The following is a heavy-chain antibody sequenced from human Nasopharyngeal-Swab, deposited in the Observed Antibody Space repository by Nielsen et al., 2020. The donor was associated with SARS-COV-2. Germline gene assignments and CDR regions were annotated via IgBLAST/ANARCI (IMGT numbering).Heavy chain of an antibody. CDR3: ARRADFTIFGVVSNWFDP. Sequence: SETLSLTCTVSGSSISSGGYYWIWIRQHPGKGLEWIGYIYYSGSTYYNPSLKSRVTISVDTSKNQFSLKLSSVTAADTAVYYCARRADFTIFGVVSNWFDPWGQGTLVTVSS. CDR1: GSSISSGGYY. J-gene: IGHJ5*02. D-gene: IGHD3-3*01. CDR2: IYYSGST. V-gene: IGHV4-31*03.